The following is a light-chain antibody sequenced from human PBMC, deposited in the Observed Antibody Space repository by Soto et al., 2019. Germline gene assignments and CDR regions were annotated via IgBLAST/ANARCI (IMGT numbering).Light chain of an antibody. Sequence: QAVVTQEPSLTVSPGGTVTLACGYSTGAVTSNHHPYWFQQKAGQAPRTLIYDTSNKHSWTPARFSGSLLGDKAALTLSGAQPEDEAQYYCLLSYNAARVFGGRTKLTVL. V-gene: IGLV7-46*01. CDR2: DTS. CDR1: TGAVTSNHH. J-gene: IGLJ2*01. CDR3: LLSYNAARV.